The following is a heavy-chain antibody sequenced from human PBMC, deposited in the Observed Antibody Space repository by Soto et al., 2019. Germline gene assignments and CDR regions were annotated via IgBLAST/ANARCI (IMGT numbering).Heavy chain of an antibody. CDR2: ISYDGSNK. J-gene: IGHJ6*02. D-gene: IGHD6-19*01. CDR1: GFTFSSYG. V-gene: IGHV3-30*18. Sequence: SLRLSCAASGFTFSSYGMHWVRQAPGKGLGWVAVISYDGSNKYYADSVKGRFTISRDNSKNTLYLQMNSLRAEDTAVYYCAKALYSSALGMDVWGQGTTVTVS. CDR3: AKALYSSALGMDV.